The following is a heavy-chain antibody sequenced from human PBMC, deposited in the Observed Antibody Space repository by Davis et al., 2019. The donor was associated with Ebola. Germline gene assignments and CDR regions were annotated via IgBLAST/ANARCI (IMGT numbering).Heavy chain of an antibody. CDR3: ARGLWFTDYYSYGMDV. CDR2: IWYDGSSK. J-gene: IGHJ6*02. CDR1: GFNFSTYG. D-gene: IGHD3-10*01. Sequence: PGGSLRLSCAASGFNFSTYGMHWVRQAPGKGLEWVAVIWYDGSSKYYADSVKGRFTISRDNSKNTLYLQMNSLRAEDTAVYYCARGLWFTDYYSYGMDVWGQGTTVTVSS. V-gene: IGHV3-33*01.